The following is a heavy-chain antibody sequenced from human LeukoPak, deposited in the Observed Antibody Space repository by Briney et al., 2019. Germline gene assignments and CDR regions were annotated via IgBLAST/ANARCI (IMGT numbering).Heavy chain of an antibody. Sequence: SETLSLTCTVSGGSISSSSYYWGWIRQPPGKVLEWIGSIYYSGSTYYNPSLTSRVTTSVDTSKNQFSLKLSSVTAADTAVYYCARHPAETGLRYFDWSQGWFDPWGQGTLVTVSS. J-gene: IGHJ5*02. V-gene: IGHV4-39*01. CDR1: GGSISSSSYY. D-gene: IGHD3-9*01. CDR3: ARHPAETGLRYFDWSQGWFDP. CDR2: IYYSGST.